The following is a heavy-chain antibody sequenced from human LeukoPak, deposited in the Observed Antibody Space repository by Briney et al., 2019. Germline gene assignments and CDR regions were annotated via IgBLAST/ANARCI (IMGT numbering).Heavy chain of an antibody. J-gene: IGHJ4*02. Sequence: GGSLRLSCTASGFTFDDYAMHWVRQVPGKGLDWVSSISWNSRSIGYADSVKGRFIVSRDNAQNSVSLQMNSLRPEDTAFYYCVKDIFRGTYSGFDYWGQGTLVTVSS. CDR2: ISWNSRSI. D-gene: IGHD1-26*01. V-gene: IGHV3-9*01. CDR1: GFTFDDYA. CDR3: VKDIFRGTYSGFDY.